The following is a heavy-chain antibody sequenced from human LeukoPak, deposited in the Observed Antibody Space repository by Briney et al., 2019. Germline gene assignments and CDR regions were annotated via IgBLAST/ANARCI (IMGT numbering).Heavy chain of an antibody. CDR3: ARERRDGYKVYFDY. Sequence: SETLSLTCTVSGGSISNYYWSWIRQPPGKGLEWIGYVYYSGSTNCNPSLKSRVTISVDTSKNQFSLRLSSVTAADTAVYYCARERRDGYKVYFDYWGQGTLVTVSS. D-gene: IGHD5-24*01. V-gene: IGHV4-59*01. CDR1: GGSISNYY. J-gene: IGHJ4*02. CDR2: VYYSGST.